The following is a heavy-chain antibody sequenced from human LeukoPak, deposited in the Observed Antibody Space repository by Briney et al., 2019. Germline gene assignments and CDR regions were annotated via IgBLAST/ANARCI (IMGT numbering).Heavy chain of an antibody. D-gene: IGHD3-22*01. CDR1: GGSFSGYY. Sequence: SETLSLTCAVYGGSFSGYYWSWIRQPPGKGLEWIGYIYYSGSTNYNPSLKSRVTISVDTSKNQFSLKLSSVTAADTAVYYCARDLADDSSGYYYGSISYGMDVWGQGTTVTVSS. CDR3: ARDLADDSSGYYYGSISYGMDV. CDR2: IYYSGST. V-gene: IGHV4-59*01. J-gene: IGHJ6*02.